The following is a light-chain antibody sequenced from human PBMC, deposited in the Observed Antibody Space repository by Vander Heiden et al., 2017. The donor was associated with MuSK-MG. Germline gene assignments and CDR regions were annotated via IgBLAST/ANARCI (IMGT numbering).Light chain of an antibody. CDR3: QHRNMLPRT. V-gene: IGKV1-39*01. CDR1: RTTYIL. J-gene: IGKJ2*01. CDR2: VAT. Sequence: IQMRQSPSSRFASVADKVTITCRASRTTYILVNWYQQKPVKAPQLLIYVATSLQAGVPTWFSGSGSGTDFTLTISRLQPEDFATYYRQHRNMLPRTFGQGTKLEIK.